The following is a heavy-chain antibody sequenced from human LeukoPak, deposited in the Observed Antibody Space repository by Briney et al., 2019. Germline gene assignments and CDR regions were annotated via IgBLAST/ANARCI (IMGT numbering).Heavy chain of an antibody. D-gene: IGHD2-15*01. CDR1: GFPFDTYA. CDR3: TRDSALLGVAFDL. V-gene: IGHV3-64D*06. CDR2: ISSNGDNT. J-gene: IGHJ3*01. Sequence: PGGSLRLSCSASGFPFDTYAIHWVRQAPGKGLEYVAGISSNGDNTDFADSAKGRFTISRDNSKSTLFLQMNSLRAEDPAVYFCTRDSALLGVAFDLWGQATVVTVSS.